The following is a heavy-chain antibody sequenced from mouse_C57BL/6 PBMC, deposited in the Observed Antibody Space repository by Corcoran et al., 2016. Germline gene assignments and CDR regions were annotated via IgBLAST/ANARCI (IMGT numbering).Heavy chain of an antibody. CDR3: ARRRVFDY. V-gene: IGHV1-26*01. CDR1: GYTFTDYY. CDR2: INPNNGGT. Sequence: EVQLQQSGPELVKPGASVKISCKASGYTFTDYYMNWVKQSHGKSLEWIGDINPNNGGTSYNQKFKGKATLTVDKSSSTAYMELRSLTSEDSAVDYCARRRVFDYWGQGTTLTVSS. J-gene: IGHJ2*01.